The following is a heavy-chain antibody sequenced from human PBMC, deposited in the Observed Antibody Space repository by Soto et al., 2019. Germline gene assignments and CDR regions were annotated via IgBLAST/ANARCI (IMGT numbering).Heavy chain of an antibody. J-gene: IGHJ4*02. V-gene: IGHV3-7*01. CDR2: IKQDGSEK. D-gene: IGHD3-3*01. CDR1: GFTFSSYC. Sequence: EVQLVESGGGLVQPGGSLRLSCAASGFTFSSYCMSWVRQAPGKGLEWVANIKQDGSEKYYVDSVKGRFTISRDNAKNSLYLQMNSLRAEDTAVYYCASLDFWSGYYGYWGQGTLVTVSS. CDR3: ASLDFWSGYYGY.